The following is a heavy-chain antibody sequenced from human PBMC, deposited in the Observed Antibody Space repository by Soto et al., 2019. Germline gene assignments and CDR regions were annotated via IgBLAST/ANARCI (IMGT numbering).Heavy chain of an antibody. V-gene: IGHV3-23*01. J-gene: IGHJ4*02. CDR2: ISGSGGST. D-gene: IGHD2-15*01. Sequence: PGGSLRLSCVASGFPFISYARSWVRQAPGKGLEWVSAISGSGGSTYYADSVKGRFTISRDNSKNTLYLQMNSLRAEDTAVYYCAKDPGILGYCSGGSCYSFFDYWGQGTLVTVSS. CDR1: GFPFISYA. CDR3: AKDPGILGYCSGGSCYSFFDY.